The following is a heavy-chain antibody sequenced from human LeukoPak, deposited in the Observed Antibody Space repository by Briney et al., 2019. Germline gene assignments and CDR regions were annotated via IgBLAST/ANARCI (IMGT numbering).Heavy chain of an antibody. J-gene: IGHJ4*02. D-gene: IGHD4-17*01. Sequence: ASVKVSCKTSGYTFTSYYIHWVRQAPGQGLEWVGIISPSGGSTSYAQKFQGRVTMTRDTSTSTVYMYLSSLRSEDTAVYYCARDSLYGVVDYWGQGTLVTVSS. CDR2: ISPSGGST. V-gene: IGHV1-46*01. CDR3: ARDSLYGVVDY. CDR1: GYTFTSYY.